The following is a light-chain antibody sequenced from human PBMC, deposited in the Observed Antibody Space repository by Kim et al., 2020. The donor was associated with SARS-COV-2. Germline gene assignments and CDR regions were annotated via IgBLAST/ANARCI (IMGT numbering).Light chain of an antibody. CDR2: KAS. CDR1: QPISSS. CDR3: QQHDSYPWT. J-gene: IGKJ1*01. Sequence: SASVGDKVTIACRASQPISSSLAWYQQRAGKAPRLLIYKASSVETGVPSRFSGSGAGTEFTLTITSLQPDDFAAYYCQQHDSYPWTFGHGTKLEI. V-gene: IGKV1-5*03.